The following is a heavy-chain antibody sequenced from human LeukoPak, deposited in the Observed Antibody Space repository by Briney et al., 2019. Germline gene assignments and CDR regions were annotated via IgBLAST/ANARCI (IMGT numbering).Heavy chain of an antibody. J-gene: IGHJ4*02. V-gene: IGHV1-18*04. CDR1: GYTFTGYY. D-gene: IGHD3-22*01. CDR3: ARWGAASGIVANDY. Sequence: ASVKVSCKASGYTFTGYYMHWVRQAPGQGLEWMGWISAYNGNTNYAQKLQGRVTMTTDTSTSTAYMELRSLRSDDTAVYYCARWGAASGIVANDYWGKGTLVTVSS. CDR2: ISAYNGNT.